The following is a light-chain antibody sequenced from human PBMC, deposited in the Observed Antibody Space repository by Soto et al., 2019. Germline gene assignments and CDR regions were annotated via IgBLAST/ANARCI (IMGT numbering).Light chain of an antibody. CDR3: AAWDDSLNGYV. Sequence: QSVLTQPPSASGTPGQRVTISCSGGSSNIGSNTVNWYQQLPGTAPKLLIYSNNQRPSGVPDRFSGSKSGTSASLAISGLQSEDEADYYCAAWDDSLNGYVFGTGTKFTVL. J-gene: IGLJ1*01. CDR2: SNN. CDR1: SSNIGSNT. V-gene: IGLV1-44*01.